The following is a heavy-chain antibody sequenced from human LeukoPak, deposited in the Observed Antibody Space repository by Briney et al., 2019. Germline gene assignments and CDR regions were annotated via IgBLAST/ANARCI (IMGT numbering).Heavy chain of an antibody. CDR3: ARGESLGC. D-gene: IGHD3-10*01. Sequence: GGSLRLSCVASGFIFTTYGMHWVRQAPGRGLEGVAFIRFDGSKEDYGDSVKGRFTISRDNSKNTLYLQMNSLRAEDTAVYYCARGESLGCWGQGTLVTVSS. J-gene: IGHJ4*02. CDR2: IRFDGSKE. CDR1: GFIFTTYG. V-gene: IGHV3-30*02.